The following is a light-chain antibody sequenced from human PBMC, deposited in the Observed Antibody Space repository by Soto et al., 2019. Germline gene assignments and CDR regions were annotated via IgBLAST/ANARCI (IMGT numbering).Light chain of an antibody. J-gene: IGKJ1*01. CDR3: QQGYSISWT. Sequence: DIQMTQSPSSLSASVGDRVTITCQASQDISNYLNWYQQKPGKAPKLLIYAASSLQSGVPSRFSGSGSGTEFTLTISSLQPEDFATYYCQQGYSISWTFGQGTKVDIK. CDR2: AAS. V-gene: IGKV1-39*01. CDR1: QDISNY.